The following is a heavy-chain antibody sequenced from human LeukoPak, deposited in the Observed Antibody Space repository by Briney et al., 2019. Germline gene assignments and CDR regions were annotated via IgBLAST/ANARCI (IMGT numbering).Heavy chain of an antibody. CDR1: GFTFSTYI. J-gene: IGHJ3*02. CDR3: ARSWGGRYCSSISCRDAFDI. V-gene: IGHV3-21*01. CDR2: ISTSSSYI. Sequence: EGSLRLSCAASGFTFSTYIMNWVRQAPGKGLEWVSSISTSSSYIYYADSVKGRFTTSRDNAKNSLYLQMNSLRAEDTAVYYCARSWGGRYCSSISCRDAFDIWGQGTMVTVSS. D-gene: IGHD2-2*01.